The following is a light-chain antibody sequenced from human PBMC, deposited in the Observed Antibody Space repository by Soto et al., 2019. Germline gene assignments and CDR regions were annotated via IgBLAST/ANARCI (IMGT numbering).Light chain of an antibody. Sequence: ILITQSPATLSVSPGERGTLSCRASQNIYSNVAWYQQPPGQAPRLLIYRASTRATGIPARFSGSGSGTEFTLTISSLQSEDSTVYSCLQYHNLWAFGQGTKVDIK. J-gene: IGKJ1*01. CDR2: RAS. V-gene: IGKV3-15*01. CDR1: QNIYSN. CDR3: LQYHNLWA.